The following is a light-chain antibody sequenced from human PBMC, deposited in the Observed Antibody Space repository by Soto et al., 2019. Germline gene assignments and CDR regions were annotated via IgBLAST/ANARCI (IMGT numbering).Light chain of an antibody. CDR2: GTS. CDR1: QSFSSIY. Sequence: EIVLTQSPGTLSLSPGERVTLSCRANQSFSSIYLAWFQQKGGQAPRLLIFGTSTRATGIPDRFSGSASGTDFTLTVSRLEPEDSAVYHCQHYGTLPRTFGQGTRLEIK. J-gene: IGKJ5*01. V-gene: IGKV3-20*01. CDR3: QHYGTLPRT.